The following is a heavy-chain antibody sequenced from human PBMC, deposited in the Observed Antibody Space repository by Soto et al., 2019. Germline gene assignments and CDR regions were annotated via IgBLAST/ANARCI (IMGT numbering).Heavy chain of an antibody. Sequence: SVQVPSTNLGGSLRSSTLIWGRQAPGQGLEWMTWIVPSIEMQKYSQHPQGSNTITAARSTNTVYLEVHSRRSADNAAYYCATGSAEADLPGYFDYWGPGTLVTVSS. CDR3: ATGSAEADLPGYFDY. D-gene: IGHD3-10*01. V-gene: IGHV1-69*02. J-gene: IGHJ4*02. CDR1: GGSLRSST. CDR2: IVPSIEMQ.